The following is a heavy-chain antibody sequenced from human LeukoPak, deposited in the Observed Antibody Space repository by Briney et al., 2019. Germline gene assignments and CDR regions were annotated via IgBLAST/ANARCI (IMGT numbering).Heavy chain of an antibody. CDR3: AREIGSGYQFDY. D-gene: IGHD3-22*01. J-gene: IGHJ4*02. V-gene: IGHV3-48*03. CDR1: GFTFSSYE. CDR2: ISSSGSTI. Sequence: GGSLRLSCAASGFTFSSYEMNWVRQAPGKGLEWVSYISSSGSTIYYADSVKGRFTLSRDNAKNSLYLEMNSLRAEDTAVYYCAREIGSGYQFDYWGQGTLVTVSS.